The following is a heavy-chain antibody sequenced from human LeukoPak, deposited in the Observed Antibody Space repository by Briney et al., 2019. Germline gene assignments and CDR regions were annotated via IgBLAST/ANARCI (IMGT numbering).Heavy chain of an antibody. Sequence: SETLTLTCIASGGSISNYYWSWIRQPAGKGLEWIGRIYSSAITNYDASVTSRFTISIDTSKNQLSLNLRSVTAADTAVYYCAREGVGYDTSGRGPRFDYWGQGILVTVSS. CDR3: AREGVGYDTSGRGPRFDY. J-gene: IGHJ4*02. V-gene: IGHV4-4*07. D-gene: IGHD3-22*01. CDR1: GGSISNYY. CDR2: IYSSAIT.